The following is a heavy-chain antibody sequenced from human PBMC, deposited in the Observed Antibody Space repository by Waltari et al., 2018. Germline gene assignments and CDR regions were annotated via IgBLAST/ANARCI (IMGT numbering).Heavy chain of an antibody. CDR2: IDSDGTRT. V-gene: IGHV3-74*01. Sequence: EVQMVASGGGLVQPGGSLRLPCAVSGFTFRDYWMHWARHSPGRGLVWVARIDSDGTRTADADSVKGRATISRDNAKNIVYLQMDNLSGEDTAMYYCGRESKTDWYVDFWGQGTHVTVSS. CDR1: GFTFRDYW. J-gene: IGHJ4*02. D-gene: IGHD3-9*01. CDR3: GRESKTDWYVDF.